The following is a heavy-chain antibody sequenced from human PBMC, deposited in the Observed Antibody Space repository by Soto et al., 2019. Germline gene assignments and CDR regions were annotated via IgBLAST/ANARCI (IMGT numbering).Heavy chain of an antibody. CDR1: GFTFSSYG. V-gene: IGHV3-33*01. Sequence: GGSLRLSCAASGFTFSSYGMHWVRQAPGKGLEWVAVIWYDGSNKYYADSVKGRFTISRDNSKNTLYLQMNSLRAEDTAVYYCARDQDSGDIFGVVPTIDYWGQGTLVTVSS. CDR3: ARDQDSGDIFGVVPTIDY. CDR2: IWYDGSNK. J-gene: IGHJ4*02. D-gene: IGHD3-3*01.